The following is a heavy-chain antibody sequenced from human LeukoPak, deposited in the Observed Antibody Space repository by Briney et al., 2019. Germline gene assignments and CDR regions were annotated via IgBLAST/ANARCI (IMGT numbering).Heavy chain of an antibody. CDR3: ARARGYYYYGMDV. D-gene: IGHD3-10*01. V-gene: IGHV4-31*03. J-gene: IGHJ6*02. CDR2: IYYSGST. Sequence: SETLSLTCTVSGGSISSGGYYWSWIRQHPGKGLEWIGYIYYSGSTYYNPSLKSRVTISVDTSKDQFSLKLSSVTAADTAVYYCARARGYYYYGMDVWGQGTTVTVSS. CDR1: GGSISSGGYY.